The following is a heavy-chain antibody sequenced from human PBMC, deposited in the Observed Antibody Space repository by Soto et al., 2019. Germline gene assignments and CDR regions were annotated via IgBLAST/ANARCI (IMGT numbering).Heavy chain of an antibody. CDR1: GGIFTNNA. J-gene: IGHJ6*02. V-gene: IGHV1-69*01. D-gene: IGHD5-18*01. CDR3: ATGGHNDGYNFYHGMDV. CDR2: VIPWFDTP. Sequence: QVQVVQSGAEVKKPGSSVKVSCKVSGGIFTNNAISWVRQAPGQGLEGLGGVIPWFDTPYNEQIFRGRLRISADGATTTAYMELSGLTSADTAVYFCATGGHNDGYNFYHGMDVWGQGTTVTVS.